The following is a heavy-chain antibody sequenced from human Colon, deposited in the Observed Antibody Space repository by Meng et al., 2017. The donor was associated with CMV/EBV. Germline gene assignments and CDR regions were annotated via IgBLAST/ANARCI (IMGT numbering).Heavy chain of an antibody. CDR3: AKSLVDTAMDLDE. CDR1: GFTVSSNH. J-gene: IGHJ4*02. CDR2: IDSSDRT. D-gene: IGHD5-18*01. Sequence: GGSLRLSCAASGFTVSSNHMSWVRQAPGKGLEWVSTIDSSDRTYYADSVKGRFTISRDNSKNTLHLQMNSLRAEDTAVYYCAKSLVDTAMDLDEWSQETLVTVSS. V-gene: IGHV3-53*01.